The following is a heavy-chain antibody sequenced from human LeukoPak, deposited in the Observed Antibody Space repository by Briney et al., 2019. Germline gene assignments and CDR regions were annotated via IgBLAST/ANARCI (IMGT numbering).Heavy chain of an antibody. CDR2: IWYDGGNK. CDR3: AREGPRGNSQFDY. V-gene: IGHV3-33*01. J-gene: IGHJ4*02. Sequence: GSSLRLSCAASGFTFSSYGMHWVRQAPGKGLEWVALIWYDGGNKYYADSVKGRLTISRDNSKNTLYLQMNSLRAEDTAVYYCAREGPRGNSQFDYWGQGTLVTVSS. CDR1: GFTFSSYG. D-gene: IGHD2/OR15-2a*01.